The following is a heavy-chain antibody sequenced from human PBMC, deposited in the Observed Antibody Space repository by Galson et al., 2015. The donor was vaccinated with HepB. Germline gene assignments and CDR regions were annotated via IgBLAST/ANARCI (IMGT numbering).Heavy chain of an antibody. CDR1: GYNFSDFD. CDR2: MNPRSGNT. CDR3: MRGILLTWGTINWFDC. V-gene: IGHV1-8*02. Sequence: SVKVSCKASGYNFSDFDINWVRQAPGQGLEWMGWMNPRSGNTGYARNFQGRVVMTRDTSINTAYMELKSLRSEDTAIYFCMRGILLTWGTINWFDCWGQGTQVTVSS. J-gene: IGHJ5*01. D-gene: IGHD1-7*01.